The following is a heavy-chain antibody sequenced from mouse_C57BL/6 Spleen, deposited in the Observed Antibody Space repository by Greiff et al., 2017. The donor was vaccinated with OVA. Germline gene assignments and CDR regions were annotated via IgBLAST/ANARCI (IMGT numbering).Heavy chain of an antibody. J-gene: IGHJ4*01. CDR2: VYPGSGSI. Sequence: VQLQQSGAELVKPGASVKLSCKASGYTFTEYTIHWVKQRSGQGLEWIGWVYPGSGSIKYNEKFKDKATLTADKASSTVYMEISRLTSVDSAVYFGARHEEVTTGRPYYAMDYWGQGTSVTVSS. CDR3: ARHEEVTTGRPYYAMDY. D-gene: IGHD1-1*01. CDR1: GYTFTEYT. V-gene: IGHV1-62-2*01.